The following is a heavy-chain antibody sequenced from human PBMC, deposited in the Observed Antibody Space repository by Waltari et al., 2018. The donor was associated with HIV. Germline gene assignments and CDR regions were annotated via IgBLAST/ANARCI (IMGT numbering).Heavy chain of an antibody. CDR3: ARHSVWSGYYQFDY. CDR2: INHRGST. Sequence: QVQLQQWGAGLLKPSETLSLTCAVYGGSFSGHYWRWLRQPPGKGLEWIGEINHRGSTKYKPSLKSRVTISVDTSKNQFSLKLSSVTAADTAVYYCARHSVWSGYYQFDYWGQGTLVTVSS. CDR1: GGSFSGHY. D-gene: IGHD3-3*01. V-gene: IGHV4-34*01. J-gene: IGHJ4*02.